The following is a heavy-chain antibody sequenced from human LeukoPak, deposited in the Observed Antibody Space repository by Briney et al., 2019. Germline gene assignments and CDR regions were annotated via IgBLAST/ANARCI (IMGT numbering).Heavy chain of an antibody. Sequence: PGGPLRLSCAASGFTVSSNYMSRVRQAPGKGLEWVSVIYSGGSTYYADSVKGRFTISRDNSKNTLYLQMNSLRAEDTAVYYCARGSTSYGMDVWGQGTTVTVSS. CDR3: ARGSTSYGMDV. J-gene: IGHJ6*02. V-gene: IGHV3-66*01. CDR1: GFTVSSNY. D-gene: IGHD3-10*01. CDR2: IYSGGST.